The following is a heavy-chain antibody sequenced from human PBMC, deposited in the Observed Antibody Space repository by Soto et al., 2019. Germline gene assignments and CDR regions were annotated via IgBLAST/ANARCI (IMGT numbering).Heavy chain of an antibody. Sequence: GESLKISCKGSGYSFTSYWISWVRQMPGKGLEWMGRIDPSDSYTNYSPSFQGHVTISADKSISTAYLQWSSLKASDTAMYYCARQGAARPYYYYYYGMDVWGQGTTVTVYS. CDR3: ARQGAARPYYYYYYGMDV. D-gene: IGHD6-6*01. J-gene: IGHJ6*02. CDR1: GYSFTSYW. V-gene: IGHV5-10-1*01. CDR2: IDPSDSYT.